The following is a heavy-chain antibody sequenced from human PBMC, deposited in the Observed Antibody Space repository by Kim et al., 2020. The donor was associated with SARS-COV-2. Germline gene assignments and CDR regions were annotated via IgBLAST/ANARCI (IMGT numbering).Heavy chain of an antibody. CDR3: ARGSLPSLYYDILTGYPREQYYCGMDV. CDR1: GFTFSSYD. J-gene: IGHJ6*02. V-gene: IGHV3-13*04. D-gene: IGHD3-9*01. Sequence: GGSLRLSCAASGFTFSSYDMHWVRQATGKGLEWVSAIGTAGDTYYPGSVKGRFTISRENAKNSLYLQMNSLRAGDTAVYYCARGSLPSLYYDILTGYPREQYYCGMDVWGQGTTVTVSS. CDR2: IGTAGDT.